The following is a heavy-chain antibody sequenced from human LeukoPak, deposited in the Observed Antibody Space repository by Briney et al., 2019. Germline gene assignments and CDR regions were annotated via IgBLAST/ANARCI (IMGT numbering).Heavy chain of an antibody. J-gene: IGHJ4*02. Sequence: ASVKVSCKASDYTFTDYYMHWVRQAPGQGLEWMGWINPNSGGTNYTQKFQGWVTLTRDTSLNTAYMELSRLRSDDTAVYYCARSRGSYSFDYWGQGTLVTVSS. V-gene: IGHV1-2*04. D-gene: IGHD1-26*01. CDR3: ARSRGSYSFDY. CDR2: INPNSGGT. CDR1: DYTFTDYY.